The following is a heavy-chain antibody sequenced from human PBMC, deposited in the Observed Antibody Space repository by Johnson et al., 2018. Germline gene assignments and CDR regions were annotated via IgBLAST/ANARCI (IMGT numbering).Heavy chain of an antibody. V-gene: IGHV3-30*18. CDR2: ISYDGSHK. J-gene: IGHJ6*02. Sequence: QVQLVQSGGGVVQPGRSLRLSCAASGFTFSSYGMHWVRQAPGKGLEWVALISYDGSHKYYADSVKGRLTVSRDKSRNTLYLQMNSLRAEDTAFYYCAKDIGYGDPEGMDVWGQGTTVTVSS. CDR1: GFTFSSYG. CDR3: AKDIGYGDPEGMDV. D-gene: IGHD4-17*01.